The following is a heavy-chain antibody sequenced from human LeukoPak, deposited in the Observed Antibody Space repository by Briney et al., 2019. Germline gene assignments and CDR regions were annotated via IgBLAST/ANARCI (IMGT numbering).Heavy chain of an antibody. CDR1: GGTFSSYA. V-gene: IGHV1-69*05. CDR3: AISMRHDSSVYWEIRLDY. J-gene: IGHJ4*02. CDR2: IIPIFGTA. D-gene: IGHD3-22*01. Sequence: SVKVSCKASGGTFSSYAISWVRQAPGQGLEWMGGIIPIFGTANYAQKFQGRVTITTDESTSTAYMELSSLRSEDTAVYYCAISMRHDSSVYWEIRLDYWGQGTLVTVSS.